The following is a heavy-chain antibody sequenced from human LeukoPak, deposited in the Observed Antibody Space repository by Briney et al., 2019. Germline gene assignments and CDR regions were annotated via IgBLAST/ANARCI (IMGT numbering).Heavy chain of an antibody. CDR3: AREGSIVPHQDLDY. J-gene: IGHJ4*02. Sequence: GGSLRLSCAASGFTFSSYSMNWVRQAPGKGLEWVSSINSRGSGEYYADSVKGRFTISRDNAKNSLYMQMNSLRVEDTAVYYCAREGSIVPHQDLDYWGQGSLVTVSS. CDR2: INSRGSGE. D-gene: IGHD2-8*01. CDR1: GFTFSSYS. V-gene: IGHV3-21*01.